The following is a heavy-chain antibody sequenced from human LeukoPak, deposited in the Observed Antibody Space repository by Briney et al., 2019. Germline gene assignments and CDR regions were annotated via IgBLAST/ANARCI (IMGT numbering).Heavy chain of an antibody. CDR2: TYYRSTWYN. CDR1: GDIVSSNSVT. J-gene: IGHJ5*02. Sequence: SQTLSLTCAISGDIVSSNSVTWNWIRQSPSRGLEWLGRTYYRSTWYNDYAVSVRGRITVNPDTSKNQFPLHLNSVTPEDTAVYYCARRLTQYDCFDPWGQGILVTVSS. D-gene: IGHD2-2*01. V-gene: IGHV6-1*01. CDR3: ARRLTQYDCFDP.